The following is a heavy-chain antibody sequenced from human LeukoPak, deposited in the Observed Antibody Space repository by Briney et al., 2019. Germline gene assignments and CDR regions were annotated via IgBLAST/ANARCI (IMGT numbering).Heavy chain of an antibody. D-gene: IGHD3-9*01. CDR1: GYTLTELS. Sequence: ASVKVSCKVSGYTLTELSMHWVRQAPGKGLEWMGGFDPEDGETIYAQRFQGRVTMTEDTSTDTAYTELSSLRSEDTAVYYCAIGRARYYDWLLLDYWVQGTLVTVSS. CDR3: AIGRARYYDWLLLDY. J-gene: IGHJ4*02. V-gene: IGHV1-24*01. CDR2: FDPEDGET.